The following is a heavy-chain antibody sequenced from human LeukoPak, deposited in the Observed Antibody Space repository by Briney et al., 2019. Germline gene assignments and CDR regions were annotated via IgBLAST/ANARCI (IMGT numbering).Heavy chain of an antibody. J-gene: IGHJ5*02. D-gene: IGHD2-8*02. V-gene: IGHV5-51*01. CDR1: GYSFTSYW. Sequence: PGESLKISCKGSGYSFTSYWIGWVRQMPGKGLEWMGIIYPGDSEIRYSPSFQGQVTISVDKSISTAYLQWSSLKTSDTAMYYCARRPSGGSTWFDPWGQGTLVTVSS. CDR2: IYPGDSEI. CDR3: ARRPSGGSTWFDP.